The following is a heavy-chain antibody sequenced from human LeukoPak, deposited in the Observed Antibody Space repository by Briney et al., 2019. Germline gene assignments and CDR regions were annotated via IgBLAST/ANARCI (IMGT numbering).Heavy chain of an antibody. D-gene: IGHD6-19*01. CDR3: AKDRYSSGWKYFQH. Sequence: GGSLRLSCAASGFTFSSYAMSWVRQAPGKGLEWVSSISDSGSGAYYADSVKGRFTVSRDNSKNTLYLQMNSLRAEDTAVYYCAKDRYSSGWKYFQHWGQGTLVTVSS. CDR2: ISDSGSGA. CDR1: GFTFSSYA. J-gene: IGHJ1*01. V-gene: IGHV3-23*01.